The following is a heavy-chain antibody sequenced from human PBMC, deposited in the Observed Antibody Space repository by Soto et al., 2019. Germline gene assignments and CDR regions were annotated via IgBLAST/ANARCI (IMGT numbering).Heavy chain of an antibody. CDR1: GGSISSGGYY. CDR2: IYYSGST. J-gene: IGHJ6*02. V-gene: IGHV4-31*03. CDR3: ARDRDYYGSGTRSGRVWYYYGMDV. D-gene: IGHD3-10*01. Sequence: SETLSLTCTVSGGSISSGGYYWSWIRQHPGKGLEWIGYIYYSGSTYYNPSLKSRVTISVDTSKNQFSLKLSSVTAADTAVYYCARDRDYYGSGTRSGRVWYYYGMDVWGQGTTVTVSS.